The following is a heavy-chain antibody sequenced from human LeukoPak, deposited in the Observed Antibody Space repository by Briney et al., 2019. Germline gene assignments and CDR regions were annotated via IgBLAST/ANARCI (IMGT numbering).Heavy chain of an antibody. J-gene: IGHJ6*02. Sequence: GGSLRLSCAVSGFTFSGFWMSWSRQAPGKGLEWVASINSDGSEGYYADVVKGRFTISRDNAKNSLYLQINSLRAEDTAVYHCGKRMDVWGQGTTVIVSS. CDR3: GKRMDV. D-gene: IGHD5-24*01. CDR2: INSDGSEG. V-gene: IGHV3-7*03. CDR1: GFTFSGFW.